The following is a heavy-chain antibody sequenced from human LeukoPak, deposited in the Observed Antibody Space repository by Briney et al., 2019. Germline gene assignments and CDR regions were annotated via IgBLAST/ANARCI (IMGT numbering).Heavy chain of an antibody. Sequence: GGSLRLSCAASGFTVSSNYMSWVRQASGKGLEWVSVIYSGGSTYYADSVKGRFTISRDNSKNTLYLQMNSLRAEDTAVYYCARDRRDGLLRGPYWYFDLWGRGTLVTVSS. J-gene: IGHJ2*01. CDR1: GFTVSSNY. CDR2: IYSGGST. V-gene: IGHV3-53*01. D-gene: IGHD5-24*01. CDR3: ARDRRDGLLRGPYWYFDL.